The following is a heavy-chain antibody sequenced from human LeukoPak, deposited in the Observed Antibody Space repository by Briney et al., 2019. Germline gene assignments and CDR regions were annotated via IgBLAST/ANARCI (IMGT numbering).Heavy chain of an antibody. CDR2: INADGKET. J-gene: IGHJ4*02. Sequence: GGSLRLSCAASGFTFSSFWMHWVRQTPEKRLVWVSYINADGKETAYADSVKGRFTISRDNAKSTLYLQMNSLRAEDTGIYYCVYSGFDWTYYFDWWGQGTLVTVSS. CDR3: VYSGFDWTYYFDW. CDR1: GFTFSSFW. V-gene: IGHV3-74*01. D-gene: IGHD5-12*01.